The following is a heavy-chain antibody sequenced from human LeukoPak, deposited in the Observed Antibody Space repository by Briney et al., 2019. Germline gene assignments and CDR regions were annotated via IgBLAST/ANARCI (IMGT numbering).Heavy chain of an antibody. D-gene: IGHD3-10*01. J-gene: IGHJ6*03. V-gene: IGHV4-34*01. CDR1: GGSFSGYY. CDR2: INHSGST. CDR3: ARSGVRGVITHYSRYYYYMDV. Sequence: KPSETLSLTCAVYGGSFSGYYWSWIRQPPRKGLEWIGEINHSGSTNYNPPLKSRVTISVDTSKNQFSLKLSSVTAADTAVYYCARSGVRGVITHYSRYYYYMDVWGKGTTVTISS.